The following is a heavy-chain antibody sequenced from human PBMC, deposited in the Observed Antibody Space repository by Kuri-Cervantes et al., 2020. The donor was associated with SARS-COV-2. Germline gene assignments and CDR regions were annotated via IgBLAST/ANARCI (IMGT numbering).Heavy chain of an antibody. CDR2: INPDGSYT. CDR1: GFTFSGHW. CDR3: ARDWVVVVDYYYGMDV. V-gene: IGHV3-74*01. J-gene: IGHJ6*02. Sequence: GESLKISCAASGFTFSGHWIHWVRQAPGKGLVWVSRINPDGSYTNNADSVKGRFTISRDNSRNTLYLQMNSLRAEDTAVYYCARDWVVVVDYYYGMDVWGQGTTVTVSS. D-gene: IGHD2-15*01.